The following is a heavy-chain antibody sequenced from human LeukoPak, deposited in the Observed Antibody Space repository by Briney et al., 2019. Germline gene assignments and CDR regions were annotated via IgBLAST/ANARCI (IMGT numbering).Heavy chain of an antibody. V-gene: IGHV3-74*01. J-gene: IGHJ6*03. D-gene: IGHD4-11*01. CDR3: ASRSAGLQSDYYYYMDV. CDR1: GFTFSSYW. Sequence: GSLRLSCAASGFTFSSYWMHWVRQAPGKGLVWVSRINTDGSSISYADSVKGRFTISRDNAKNTLYLQMNSLRAEDTAVYYCASRSAGLQSDYYYYMDVWGKGTTVTVSS. CDR2: INTDGSSI.